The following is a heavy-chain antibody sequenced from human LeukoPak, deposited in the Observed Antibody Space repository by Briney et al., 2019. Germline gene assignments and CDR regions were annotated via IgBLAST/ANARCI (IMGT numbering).Heavy chain of an antibody. Sequence: ASVKVSCKASGYTFTNYGISWVRQAPGQGLEWMAWINPYNGNTNYLQKFPGRVTMTTDTSTSTAYMELRSLRSDDTAVYYCARGGRNYYGSGSPTDDALDVWGQGTMVTVSS. CDR1: GYTFTNYG. J-gene: IGHJ3*01. CDR3: ARGGRNYYGSGSPTDDALDV. D-gene: IGHD3-10*01. CDR2: INPYNGNT. V-gene: IGHV1-18*01.